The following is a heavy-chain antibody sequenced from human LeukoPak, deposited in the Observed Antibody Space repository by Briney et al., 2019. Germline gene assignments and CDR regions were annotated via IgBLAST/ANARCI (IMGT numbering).Heavy chain of an antibody. V-gene: IGHV4-4*07. CDR3: ARDMVSTWPYFYTYYYMDV. CDR2: IHGNGST. Sequence: SETLSLTCTVCGASITAHSWNWIRQPARKALEWIGRIHGNGSTNYNPSLKSRVTMSLDTSKSQFSLKLPSVTAADTALYYCARDMVSTWPYFYTYYYMDVWGQGTTVAVSS. D-gene: IGHD3-22*01. CDR1: GASITAHS. J-gene: IGHJ6*03.